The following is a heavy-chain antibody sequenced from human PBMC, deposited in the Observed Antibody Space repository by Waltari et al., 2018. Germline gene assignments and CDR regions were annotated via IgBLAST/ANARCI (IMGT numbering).Heavy chain of an antibody. D-gene: IGHD3-22*01. CDR3: ARTRPMIVVVIRGDYYYMDV. CDR1: GFTFSSYS. Sequence: VQLVESGGGLVQPGGSLRLSCAASGFTFSSYSMNWVRQAPGKGLEWIGEINHSGSTNYNPSLKSRVTISVDTSKNQFSLKLSSVTTADTAVYYCARTRPMIVVVIRGDYYYMDVWGKGTTVTVSS. J-gene: IGHJ6*03. V-gene: IGHV4-34*01. CDR2: INHSGST.